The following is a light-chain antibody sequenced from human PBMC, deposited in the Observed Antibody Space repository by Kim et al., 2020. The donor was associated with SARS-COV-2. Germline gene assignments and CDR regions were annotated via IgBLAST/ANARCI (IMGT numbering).Light chain of an antibody. J-gene: IGLJ3*02. Sequence: SYELTQPLSVSVALGQTARITCGGNNIGGKNVHWYQQKPGQAPVLVIYRDANRPSGIPERFSGSTSGNTATLTISRAQAADEADYYCQVWDSSTWVFGGGTQLTVL. CDR3: QVWDSSTWV. CDR1: NIGGKN. CDR2: RDA. V-gene: IGLV3-9*01.